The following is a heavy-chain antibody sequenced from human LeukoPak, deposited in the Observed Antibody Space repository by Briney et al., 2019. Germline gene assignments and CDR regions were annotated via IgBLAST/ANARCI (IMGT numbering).Heavy chain of an antibody. CDR3: ARPLGGGYYGSGPFDS. Sequence: SETLSLTCTVSGGSISSSSYYWGWVRQPPGKGLEWIGTLYSSGSTYYNPSLNSRVNMSVDTSKNQFSLKLRSVTAADTAVYYCARPLGGGYYGSGPFDSWGQGTLVTVSS. CDR2: LYSSGST. V-gene: IGHV4-39*07. CDR1: GGSISSSSYY. J-gene: IGHJ4*02. D-gene: IGHD3-10*01.